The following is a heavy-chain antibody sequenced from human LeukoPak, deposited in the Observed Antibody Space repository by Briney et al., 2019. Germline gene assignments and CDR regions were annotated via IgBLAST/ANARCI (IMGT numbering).Heavy chain of an antibody. CDR2: IYYSGST. CDR3: ARHYGSGSPLDAFDI. D-gene: IGHD3-10*01. CDR1: GGSISSYY. Sequence: SETLSLTCTVYGGSISSYYWSWIRQPPGKGLEWIGYIYYSGSTNYNPSLKSRVTISVDTSKNQFSLKLSSVTAADTAVYYCARHYGSGSPLDAFDIWGQGTMVTVPS. V-gene: IGHV4-59*08. J-gene: IGHJ3*02.